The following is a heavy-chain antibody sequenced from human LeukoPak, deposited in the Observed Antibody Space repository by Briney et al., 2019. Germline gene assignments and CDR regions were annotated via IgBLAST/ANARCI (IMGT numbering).Heavy chain of an antibody. J-gene: IGHJ4*02. CDR1: GGTFSSYA. CDR3: ARCYYDSSGYYAPDY. CDR2: ISAYNGNT. D-gene: IGHD3-22*01. Sequence: ASVKVSCKASGGTFSSYAISWVRQAPGQGLEWMGWISAYNGNTNYAQKLQGRVTMTTDTSTSTAYMELRSLRSDDTAVYYCARCYYDSSGYYAPDYWGQGTLVTVSS. V-gene: IGHV1-18*01.